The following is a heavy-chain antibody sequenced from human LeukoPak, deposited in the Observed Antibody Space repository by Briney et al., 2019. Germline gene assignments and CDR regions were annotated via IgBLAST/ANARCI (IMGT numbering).Heavy chain of an antibody. D-gene: IGHD2-2*01. V-gene: IGHV3-64*01. CDR2: ISSNGGST. CDR1: GFTFSSYG. J-gene: IGHJ4*02. Sequence: GGSLRLSCAASGFTFSSYGMHWVRQAPGKGLEYVSAISSNGGSTYYANSVKGRFTISRDNSKNTLYLQMGSLRAEDMAVYYCARDYCSSTSCLYDYWGQGTLVTVSS. CDR3: ARDYCSSTSCLYDY.